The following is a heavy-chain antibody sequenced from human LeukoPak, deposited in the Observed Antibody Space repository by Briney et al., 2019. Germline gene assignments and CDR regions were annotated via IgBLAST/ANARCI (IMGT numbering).Heavy chain of an antibody. Sequence: GGSLRLSCAASGFTFSDYYMSWIRQAPGKGLEWVSYISSSGSTIYYADSVKGRFTISRDNAKNSLYLQMNSLRAEDTAVYYCARVRLPGPYYFDYWGQGTLVTVSS. D-gene: IGHD1-14*01. J-gene: IGHJ4*02. V-gene: IGHV3-11*01. CDR2: ISSSGSTI. CDR3: ARVRLPGPYYFDY. CDR1: GFTFSDYY.